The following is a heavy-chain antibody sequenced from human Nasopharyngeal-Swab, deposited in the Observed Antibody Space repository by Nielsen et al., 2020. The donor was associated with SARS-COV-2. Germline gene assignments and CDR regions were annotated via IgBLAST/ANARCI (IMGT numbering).Heavy chain of an antibody. Sequence: CEAPGKGLEWIGCIYYSGSTYYNPSLKSRVTISVDTSKNQFSLKLSSVTAADTAVYYCARDGDGSGFDYWGQETLVTVSS. J-gene: IGHJ4*02. CDR2: IYYSGST. CDR3: ARDGDGSGFDY. V-gene: IGHV4-30-4*01. D-gene: IGHD3-10*01.